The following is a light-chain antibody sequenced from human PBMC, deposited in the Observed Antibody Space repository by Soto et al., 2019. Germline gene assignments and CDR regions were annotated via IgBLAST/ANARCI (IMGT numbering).Light chain of an antibody. J-gene: IGLJ1*01. CDR3: GTWDDRLDGNYV. CDR2: DND. Sequence: SVLTQPPSVSAAPGQQVTISCFGSSSNIGDNYVSWYQHLPGTAPKLVVYDNDRRPSGIPGRFSGSKSGTSATLVITGLQTGDEADYYCGTWDDRLDGNYVFGTGTKLTVL. V-gene: IGLV1-51*01. CDR1: SSNIGDNY.